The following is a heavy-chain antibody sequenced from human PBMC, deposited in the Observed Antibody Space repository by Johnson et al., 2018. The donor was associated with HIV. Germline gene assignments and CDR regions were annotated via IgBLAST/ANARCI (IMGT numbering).Heavy chain of an antibody. D-gene: IGHD5-12*01. V-gene: IGHV3-30*18. CDR1: GFTFSSYA. J-gene: IGHJ3*02. Sequence: QVHLVESGGGVVQPGRSLRLSCAASGFTFSSYAMHWVRQAPAKGLEWVAVISYDGSDKYYADSVKGRFTISRDNSKNTLYLQMSSLRAEDTAVYYCAKCRGLGARGAFDIWGQGTMVTVSS. CDR2: ISYDGSDK. CDR3: AKCRGLGARGAFDI.